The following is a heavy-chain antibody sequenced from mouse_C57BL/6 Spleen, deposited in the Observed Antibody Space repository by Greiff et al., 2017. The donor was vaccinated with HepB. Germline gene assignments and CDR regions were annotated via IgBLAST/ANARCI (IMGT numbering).Heavy chain of an antibody. D-gene: IGHD1-1*01. CDR3: ARGHYGSSPMDY. J-gene: IGHJ4*01. CDR1: GYTFTSYW. Sequence: VQLQQPGAELVKPGASVKLSCKASGYTFTSYWMHWVKQRPGQGLEWIGMIHPNSGSTNYNEKFKSKATLTVDKSSSTAYMQLSSLTSEDSAVYYCARGHYGSSPMDYWGQGTSVTVSS. V-gene: IGHV1-64*01. CDR2: IHPNSGST.